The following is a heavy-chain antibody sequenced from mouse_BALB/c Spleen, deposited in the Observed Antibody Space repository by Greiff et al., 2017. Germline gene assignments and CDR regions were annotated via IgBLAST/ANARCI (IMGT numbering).Heavy chain of an antibody. CDR3: ASRGGITTATGFAY. J-gene: IGHJ3*01. D-gene: IGHD1-2*01. CDR1: GFNIKDYY. CDR2: IDPENGNT. Sequence: EVMLVESGAELVRPGALVKLSCKASGFNIKDYYMHWVKQRPEQGLEWIGWIDPENGNTIYDPKFQGKASITADTSSNTAYLQLSSLTSEDTAVYYCASRGGITTATGFAYWGQGTLVTVSA. V-gene: IGHV14-1*02.